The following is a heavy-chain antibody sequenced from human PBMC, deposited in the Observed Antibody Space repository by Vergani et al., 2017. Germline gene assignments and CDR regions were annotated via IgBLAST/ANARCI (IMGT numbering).Heavy chain of an antibody. CDR1: GFTFSSFA. CDR3: ARVWGFGEPSSFDY. CDR2: IRGRGGST. V-gene: IGHV3-23*01. Sequence: EVQLLESGGGLVQPGGSLRLSCAASGFTFSSFAMSWVRQAQGKGLEWVSGIRGRGGSTYYAGSVKGRFTISRHNSKNTLYLQMSSLIAEDTAVYYCARVWGFGEPSSFDYWGQGTLVTVSS. D-gene: IGHD3-10*01. J-gene: IGHJ4*02.